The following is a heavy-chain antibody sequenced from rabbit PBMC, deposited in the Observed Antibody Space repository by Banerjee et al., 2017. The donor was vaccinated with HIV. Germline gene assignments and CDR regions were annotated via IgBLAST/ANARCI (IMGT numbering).Heavy chain of an antibody. D-gene: IGHD4-2*01. Sequence: EESGGGLVKPGASLTLTCKDSGFSFSSGYDMCWVRQAPGKGLEWIACINTSSGNTVYATLAKGRFTISKASSTTVTLQMTSLASADTATYFCARDFAGVIGWNFNLWGPGTLVTVS. V-gene: IGHV1S40*01. CDR1: GFSFSSGYD. CDR3: ARDFAGVIGWNFNL. J-gene: IGHJ4*01. CDR2: INTSSGNT.